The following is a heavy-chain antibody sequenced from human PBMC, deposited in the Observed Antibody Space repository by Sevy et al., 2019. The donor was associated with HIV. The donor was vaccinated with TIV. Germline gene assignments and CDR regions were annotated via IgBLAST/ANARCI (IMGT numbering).Heavy chain of an antibody. V-gene: IGHV3-21*04. CDR1: GFSFSAYS. J-gene: IGHJ4*02. CDR3: AKDGAVAPSDY. CDR2: ISSSSNYI. Sequence: GESLKISCAASGFSFSAYSMNWVRQAPGKGLEWVSSISSSSNYIYYADSVKGRFTISRDNAKNLFYLQMNSLRAEDTAVYYCAKDGAVAPSDYWGQGTLVTVSS. D-gene: IGHD6-19*01.